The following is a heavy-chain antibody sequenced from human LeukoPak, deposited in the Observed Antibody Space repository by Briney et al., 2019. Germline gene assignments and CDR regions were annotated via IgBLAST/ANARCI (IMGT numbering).Heavy chain of an antibody. J-gene: IGHJ4*02. CDR1: GGSISSSSYF. D-gene: IGHD7-27*01. CDR2: ISYSGST. CDR3: ARLFRLTGEYYFDY. V-gene: IGHV4-39*01. Sequence: ASETLSLTCTVSGGSISSSSYFWDWIRQPPGKGLEWIGSISYSGSTYYNPSLKSRVTISVDMSKNQFSLKLSSVTAADTAVYYCARLFRLTGEYYFDYWGQGTLVTASS.